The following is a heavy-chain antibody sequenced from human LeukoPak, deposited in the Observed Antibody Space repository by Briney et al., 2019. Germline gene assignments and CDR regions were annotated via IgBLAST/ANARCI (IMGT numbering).Heavy chain of an antibody. J-gene: IGHJ4*02. V-gene: IGHV3-21*01. CDR3: ARRRGGTTSYIRTT. D-gene: IGHD1-7*01. Sequence: PGGSLRLSCVASGSTFSSYSMHWVRQAPGTGLEWVSSISGSSTFIYYADSVKGRFTISRDNAKNSLYLQMDSLRADDTAVYYCARRRGGTTSYIRTTWGQGTLVTVSS. CDR1: GSTFSSYS. CDR2: ISGSSTFI.